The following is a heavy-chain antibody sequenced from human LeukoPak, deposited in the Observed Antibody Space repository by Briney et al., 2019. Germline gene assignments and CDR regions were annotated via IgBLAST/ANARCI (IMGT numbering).Heavy chain of an antibody. V-gene: IGHV4-39*01. Sequence: SETLSLTCTVSGGSLSSSSHYWNWIRQPPGKGLEWIGSIYYSGSTSYNPSLQSRVTISVDTSKNQFSLRLSSVTAADTAMYYCARRDCSGGSCYFQPWGQGTLVTVSS. CDR3: ARRDCSGGSCYFQP. D-gene: IGHD2-15*01. CDR1: GGSLSSSSHY. J-gene: IGHJ1*01. CDR2: IYYSGST.